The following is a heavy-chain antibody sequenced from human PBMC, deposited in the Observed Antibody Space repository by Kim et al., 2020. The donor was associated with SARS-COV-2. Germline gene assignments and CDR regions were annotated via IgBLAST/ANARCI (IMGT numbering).Heavy chain of an antibody. CDR2: INPNSGGT. CDR3: AREEGAYYGSGSSPYYYGMDV. D-gene: IGHD3-10*01. Sequence: ASVKVSCKASGYTFTGYYMHWVRQAPGQGLEWMGWINPNSGGTNYAQKFQGWVTMTRDTSISTAYMELSRLRSDDTAVYYCAREEGAYYGSGSSPYYYGMDVWGQGTTVTVSS. V-gene: IGHV1-2*04. CDR1: GYTFTGYY. J-gene: IGHJ6*02.